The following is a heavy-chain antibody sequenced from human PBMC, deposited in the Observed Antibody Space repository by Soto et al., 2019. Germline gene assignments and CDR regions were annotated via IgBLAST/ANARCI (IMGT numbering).Heavy chain of an antibody. V-gene: IGHV2-26*01. D-gene: IGHD3-3*01. J-gene: IGHJ6*02. CDR2: IFSNDEK. Sequence: SGPTLVNPTETLTLTCTVSGFSLSNARMGVSWIRQPPGKALEWLAHIFSNDEKSYSTSLKSRLTISKDTSKSQVVLTMTNMDPVDTATYYCARIEAIVNDFWCGTYYYYYVMYVCGQRTSVPVS. CDR1: GFSLSNARMG. CDR3: ARIEAIVNDFWCGTYYYYYVMYV.